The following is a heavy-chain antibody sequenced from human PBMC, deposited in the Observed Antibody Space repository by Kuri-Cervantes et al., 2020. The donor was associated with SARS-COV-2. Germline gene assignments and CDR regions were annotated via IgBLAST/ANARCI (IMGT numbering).Heavy chain of an antibody. D-gene: IGHD2/OR15-2a*01. CDR3: ARDRGIVETFDY. CDR2: IYSGGST. V-gene: IGHV3-53*01. J-gene: IGHJ4*02. CDR1: GFPFSNYV. Sequence: GESLKISCAGSGFPFSNYVMSWVRQAPGKGLEWVSVIYSGGSTYYADSVKGRFTISRDNSKNTLYLQMNSLRAEDTAVYYCARDRGIVETFDYWGQGTLVTVSS.